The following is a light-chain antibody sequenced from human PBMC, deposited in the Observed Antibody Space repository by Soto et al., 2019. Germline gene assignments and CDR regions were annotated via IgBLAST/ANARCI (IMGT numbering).Light chain of an antibody. J-gene: IGKJ5*01. V-gene: IGKV3-11*01. CDR1: QTISTN. Sequence: DMVLSQSPSSLSSSTGDRATLTCRASQTISTNLYRYQQGPGHAPRRLIYDASSRATGIPYRFSGSGSGTDFTLTISSLQPDDFAVYYCHQSTSRRSTFGQGTRLEIK. CDR2: DAS. CDR3: HQSTSRRST.